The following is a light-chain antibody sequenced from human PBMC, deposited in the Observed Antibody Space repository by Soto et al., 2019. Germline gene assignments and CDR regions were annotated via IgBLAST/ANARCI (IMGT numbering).Light chain of an antibody. V-gene: IGKV3D-15*01. CDR2: GAS. J-gene: IGKJ1*01. CDR1: HSVSSTY. Sequence: EIVLTQSPGTLPLSLGERATLSCRASHSVSSTYLAWYQQNRGQAPRLLIYGASTRATGIPARFSGSGSGTEFTLTISSLQSEDFAVYYCQQYNNWPRTFGQGTKVDIK. CDR3: QQYNNWPRT.